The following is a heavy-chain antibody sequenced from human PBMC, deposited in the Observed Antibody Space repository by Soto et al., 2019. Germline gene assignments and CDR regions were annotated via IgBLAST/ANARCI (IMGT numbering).Heavy chain of an antibody. V-gene: IGHV3-30-3*01. J-gene: IGHJ4*02. Sequence: QVQLVESGGGVVQPGRSLRLSCAASGFTFSSYAMHWVRQAPGKGLEWVAVISYDGSNKYYADSVKGRFTISRDNSKNTLYLQINSLRAEDTAVYYCARVAVATITDYFDYWGQGTLVTVSS. CDR3: ARVAVATITDYFDY. CDR1: GFTFSSYA. D-gene: IGHD5-12*01. CDR2: ISYDGSNK.